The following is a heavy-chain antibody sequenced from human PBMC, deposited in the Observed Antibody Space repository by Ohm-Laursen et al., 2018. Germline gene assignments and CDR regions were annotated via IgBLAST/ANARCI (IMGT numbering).Heavy chain of an antibody. Sequence: SQTLSLTCAVYGGSFSGYYWSWIRQPPGKGLEWIGEINHSGSTNYNPSLKSRVTISVDTSKNQFSLKLSSVTAADTAVYYCARFRRRQLVLDYWGQGTLVTVSS. D-gene: IGHD6-6*01. CDR3: ARFRRRQLVLDY. CDR1: GGSFSGYY. V-gene: IGHV4-34*01. J-gene: IGHJ4*02. CDR2: INHSGST.